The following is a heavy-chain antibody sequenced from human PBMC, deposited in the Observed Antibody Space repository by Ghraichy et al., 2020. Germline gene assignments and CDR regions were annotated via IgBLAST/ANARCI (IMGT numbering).Heavy chain of an antibody. J-gene: IGHJ4*02. D-gene: IGHD6-19*01. CDR1: GYTLTELS. CDR3: ATTNEYSSGWYISDY. V-gene: IGHV1-24*01. Sequence: ASVKVSCKVSGYTLTELSMHWVRQAPGKGLEWMGGFDPEDGETIYAQKFQGRVTMTEDTSTDTAYMELSSLRSEDTAVYYCATTNEYSSGWYISDYWGQGILVTVSS. CDR2: FDPEDGET.